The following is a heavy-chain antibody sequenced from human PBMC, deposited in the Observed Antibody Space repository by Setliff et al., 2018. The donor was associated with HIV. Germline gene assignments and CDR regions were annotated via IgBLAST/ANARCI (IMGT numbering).Heavy chain of an antibody. V-gene: IGHV4-4*08. J-gene: IGHJ3*02. CDR2: IYTSGST. Sequence: SETLSLTCTVSGGSISSYYWSWIRQPPGKGLEWIGYIYTSGSTNYNPSLKSRVTISVDTSKNQFSLRLSSVTAADTAVYYCARGYCSGGSCYSDAFDIWGQGTMVTVSS. D-gene: IGHD2-15*01. CDR1: GGSISSYY. CDR3: ARGYCSGGSCYSDAFDI.